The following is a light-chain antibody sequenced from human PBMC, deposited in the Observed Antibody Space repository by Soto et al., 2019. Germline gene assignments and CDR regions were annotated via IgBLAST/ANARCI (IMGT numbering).Light chain of an antibody. Sequence: DIQMTQSPSSLSATVGDRVTITCRASQDISNYLAWHQQKPGKVPKRLIYAASTLKPGVLSRFSVSGSGTDFTLTISSLQPKYVAPYYCRMYNGPPPESFAPATKVAIK. CDR2: AAS. J-gene: IGKJ3*01. V-gene: IGKV1-27*01. CDR1: QDISNY. CDR3: RMYNGPPPES.